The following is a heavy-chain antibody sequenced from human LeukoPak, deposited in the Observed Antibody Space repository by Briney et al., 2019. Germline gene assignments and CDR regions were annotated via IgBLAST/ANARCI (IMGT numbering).Heavy chain of an antibody. Sequence: PGGSLRLSCAASGFTFSSYSMNWVRQAPGKGLEWVSSISSSSSYIYYADSVKDRFTISRDNAKNSLYLQMNSLRAEDTAVYYCARLPGSYGMDVWGQGTTVTVSS. J-gene: IGHJ6*02. CDR2: ISSSSSYI. V-gene: IGHV3-21*01. D-gene: IGHD1-26*01. CDR3: ARLPGSYGMDV. CDR1: GFTFSSYS.